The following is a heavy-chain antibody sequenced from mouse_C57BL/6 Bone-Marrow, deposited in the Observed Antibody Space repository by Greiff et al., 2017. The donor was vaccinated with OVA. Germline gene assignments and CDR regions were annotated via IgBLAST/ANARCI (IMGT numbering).Heavy chain of an antibody. CDR2: IDPSDSYT. CDR1: GYTFTSYW. Sequence: QVQLQQPGAELVMPGASVKLSCKASGYTFTSYWMHWVKQRPGQGLEWIGAIDPSDSYTNYNQKFKGKSTLTVDKSSSTAYMELSSLTSEDSAVYYGARSDYYGSSYYVDVGGTGSTVTVSS. CDR3: ARSDYYGSSYYVDV. D-gene: IGHD1-1*01. J-gene: IGHJ1*03. V-gene: IGHV1-69*01.